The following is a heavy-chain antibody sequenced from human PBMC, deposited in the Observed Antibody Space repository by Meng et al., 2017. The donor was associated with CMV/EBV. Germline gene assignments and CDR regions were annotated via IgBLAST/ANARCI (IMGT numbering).Heavy chain of an antibody. Sequence: RLTLQGPGPGRVQPSGTLSLACTGSGGSISSSSYYWGWIRQPPGKGLEWIGSIYYSGSTYYNPSLKSRVTISVDTSKNQFSLKLSSVTAADTAVYYCARVGRLAAIYYYFDYWGQGTLVTVSS. CDR1: GGSISSSSYY. V-gene: IGHV4-39*06. CDR3: ARVGRLAAIYYYFDY. D-gene: IGHD6-6*01. CDR2: IYYSGST. J-gene: IGHJ4*02.